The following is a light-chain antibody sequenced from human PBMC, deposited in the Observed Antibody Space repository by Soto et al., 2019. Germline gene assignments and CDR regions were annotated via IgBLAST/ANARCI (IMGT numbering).Light chain of an antibody. CDR3: SAYTSSSTLLV. CDR1: SSDVGGYKY. V-gene: IGLV2-14*01. CDR2: EVS. Sequence: QSALTQPASVSGSPGQSITISCTGTSSDVGGYKYVSWYQQHPGKAPKLMIYEVSNRPSGVSNRFSGSKSGNTASPTISGLQAEDEADYYCSAYTSSSTLLVFGTGTKLTVL. J-gene: IGLJ1*01.